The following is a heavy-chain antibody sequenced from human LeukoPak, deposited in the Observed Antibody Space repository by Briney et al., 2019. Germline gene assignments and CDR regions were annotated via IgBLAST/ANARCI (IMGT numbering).Heavy chain of an antibody. V-gene: IGHV3-23*01. CDR3: AKAVGYSDGLMGP. CDR1: GFTLSSYA. CDR2: ISGSGGST. Sequence: GGSLTLSCAASGFTLSSYAMSWVRQAPGKGLEWVSAISGSGGSTYYADSVKGRFTISRDNSKNTLYLQMNSLRAEDTAVYYCAKAVGYSDGLMGPWGQGTLVTVSS. D-gene: IGHD5-18*01. J-gene: IGHJ5*02.